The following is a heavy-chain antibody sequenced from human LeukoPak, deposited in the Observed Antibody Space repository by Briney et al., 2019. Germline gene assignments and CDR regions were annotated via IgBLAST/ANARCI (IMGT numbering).Heavy chain of an antibody. CDR1: GYTFTSYY. J-gene: IGHJ4*02. D-gene: IGHD1-26*01. V-gene: IGHV1-46*01. CDR3: ARELSGSYPFDY. Sequence: SVKVSCKASGYTFTSYYMHWVRQAPGQGLEWMGIINPSGGSTGYAQKFQGRITMTRDTSTSTVYMELSSLRSEDTAVYHCARELSGSYPFDYWGQGTLVTVSS. CDR2: INPSGGST.